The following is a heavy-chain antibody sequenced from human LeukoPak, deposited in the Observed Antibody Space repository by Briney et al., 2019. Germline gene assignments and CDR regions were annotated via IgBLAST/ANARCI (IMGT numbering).Heavy chain of an antibody. CDR2: ISSSSSYI. J-gene: IGHJ4*02. D-gene: IGHD2-8*01. CDR1: GFTFSSYS. CDR3: ALIIGNNGLFDY. Sequence: SGGSLRLSCAASGFTFSSYSMNWVRQAPGKGLEWVSSISSSSSYIYYADSVKGRFTISRDNAKNSLYLQINSLRAEDTAVYYCALIIGNNGLFDYWGQGNPGHRLL. V-gene: IGHV3-21*01.